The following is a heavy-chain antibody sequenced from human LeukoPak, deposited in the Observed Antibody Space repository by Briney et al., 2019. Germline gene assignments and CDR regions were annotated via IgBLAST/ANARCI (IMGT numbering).Heavy chain of an antibody. CDR2: IHPSDSDT. V-gene: IGHV5-51*01. CDR1: GFDFATYW. J-gene: IGHJ4*02. D-gene: IGHD3-3*02. Sequence: GESLKISCKGSGFDFATYWIAWVRQMPGEGLEWMGIIHPSDSDTRYSPSVQGQVIISADKSISTAHLQWGSLKGSDTAIYYCARRILIPGREFDYWGQGTLVSVSS. CDR3: ARRILIPGREFDY.